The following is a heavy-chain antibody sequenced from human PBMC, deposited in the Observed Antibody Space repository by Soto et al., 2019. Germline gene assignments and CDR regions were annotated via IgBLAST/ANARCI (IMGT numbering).Heavy chain of an antibody. Sequence: QVQLQESGPGLVKPSQTLSLTCTVSGGSISSGGYYWSWIRQHPGKGLEWIGYIYYSGSTYYNPSLKSRVTIAVDTSKNQFSLKLSSVTAADTAVYYCARDRDGYNSNFDYWGQGTLVTVSS. V-gene: IGHV4-31*03. J-gene: IGHJ4*02. CDR3: ARDRDGYNSNFDY. CDR2: IYYSGST. CDR1: GGSISSGGYY. D-gene: IGHD5-12*01.